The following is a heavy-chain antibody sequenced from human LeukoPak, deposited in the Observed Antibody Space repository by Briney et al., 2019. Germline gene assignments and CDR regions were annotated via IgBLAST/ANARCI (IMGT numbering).Heavy chain of an antibody. CDR3: ARETFDYYDSSGYPYENAFDI. D-gene: IGHD3-22*01. V-gene: IGHV3-23*01. Sequence: GGSLRLSCAASGFTFGSYAMTWVRQAPGKGLEWVSAISGSGSATYYADSVKGRFTISRDNSKSTLYLQMNSLRAEDTAVYYCARETFDYYDSSGYPYENAFDIWGQGTMVTVSS. J-gene: IGHJ3*02. CDR2: ISGSGSAT. CDR1: GFTFGSYA.